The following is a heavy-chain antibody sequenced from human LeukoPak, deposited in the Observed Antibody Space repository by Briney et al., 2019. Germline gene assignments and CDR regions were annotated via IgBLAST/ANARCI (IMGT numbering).Heavy chain of an antibody. CDR3: ARGSRYSSSWLN. CDR2: IYTSGST. V-gene: IGHV4-61*02. J-gene: IGHJ4*02. CDR1: GGSISSSSYY. Sequence: NPSETLSLTCTVSGGSISSSSYYWSWIRQPAGKGLEWIGRIYTSGSTNYNPSLKSRVTISVDTSKNQFSLKLSSVTAADTAVYYCARGSRYSSSWLNWGQGTLVTVSS. D-gene: IGHD6-13*01.